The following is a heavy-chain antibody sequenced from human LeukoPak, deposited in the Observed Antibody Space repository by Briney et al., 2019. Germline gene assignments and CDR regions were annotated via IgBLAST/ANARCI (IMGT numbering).Heavy chain of an antibody. V-gene: IGHV3-23*01. Sequence: GGSLRLSCAASGFTFSNYAVSWDRQAPGKGLEWVSAISGSGDNTYYADSVKGRFTISRDNARNTLYLQMNSLRAEDTAVYYCAKDGRGIAVAPTYYFDYWGQGTLVTVSS. CDR3: AKDGRGIAVAPTYYFDY. CDR2: ISGSGDNT. D-gene: IGHD6-19*01. CDR1: GFTFSNYA. J-gene: IGHJ4*02.